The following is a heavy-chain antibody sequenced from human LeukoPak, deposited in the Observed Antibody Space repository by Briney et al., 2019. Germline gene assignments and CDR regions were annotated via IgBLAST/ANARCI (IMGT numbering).Heavy chain of an antibody. CDR1: GGSISTYY. J-gene: IGHJ4*02. Sequence: SETLSLTCTVSGGSISTYYWSWIRQPPGEGLEWIGYIDYSGSTNYNPSLNSRVTISVDTSKNQFSLKLNSVTAADTAVYYCARHIGYCTGGSCYLFDNWGQGTLVTVSS. CDR3: ARHIGYCTGGSCYLFDN. CDR2: IDYSGST. D-gene: IGHD2-15*01. V-gene: IGHV4-59*08.